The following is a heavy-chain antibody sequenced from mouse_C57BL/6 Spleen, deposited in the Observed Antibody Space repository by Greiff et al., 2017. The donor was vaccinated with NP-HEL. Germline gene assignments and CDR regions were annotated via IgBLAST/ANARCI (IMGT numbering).Heavy chain of an antibody. CDR1: GFPFSDYG. Sequence: EVKLMESGGGLVKPGGSLKLSCAASGFPFSDYGMHWVRQAPEKGLEWVAYISSGSSTIYYADTVNGRFTISRDNAKNTLFLQMTSLRSEDTAMYYCARDGYFAMDYWGQGTSVTVSS. D-gene: IGHD2-3*01. V-gene: IGHV5-17*01. CDR3: ARDGYFAMDY. J-gene: IGHJ4*01. CDR2: ISSGSSTI.